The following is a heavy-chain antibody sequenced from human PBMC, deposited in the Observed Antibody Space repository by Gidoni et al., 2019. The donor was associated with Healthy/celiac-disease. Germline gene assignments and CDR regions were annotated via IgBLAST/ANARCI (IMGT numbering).Heavy chain of an antibody. V-gene: IGHV1-46*03. CDR1: AYTFTSYY. J-gene: IGHJ1*01. D-gene: IGHD1-26*01. CDR3: ARGPVGAAGYFQH. Sequence: QVPLVHSMSEVTKPGASVTLSCKSSAYTFTSYYMHWVRQAPGQGLEWMGRRNPSGGSTRDAQKVQGRVTMTRDTSTSTVYMELSSLRSEDTAVYYCARGPVGAAGYFQHWGQGTLVTVAS. CDR2: RNPSGGST.